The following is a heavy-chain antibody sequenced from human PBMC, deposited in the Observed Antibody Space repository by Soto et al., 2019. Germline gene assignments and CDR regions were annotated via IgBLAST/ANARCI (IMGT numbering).Heavy chain of an antibody. J-gene: IGHJ6*02. D-gene: IGHD1-1*01. V-gene: IGHV3-30*18. CDR1: GFSFKNYG. CDR2: ISYDGRNK. Sequence: HEQLVDAGGGVAQPGRSLRLSCVASGFSFKNYGMHWVRQAPGKGLEWVALISYDGRNKNYADSVKGRFTISRDNSENTLYLRMKRLRGEDTAVYYCAKDWKCEAFYYGMNVWGQGTTVIVSS. CDR3: AKDWKCEAFYYGMNV.